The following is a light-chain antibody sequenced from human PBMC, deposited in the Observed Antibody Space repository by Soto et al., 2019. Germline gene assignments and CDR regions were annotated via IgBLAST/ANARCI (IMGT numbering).Light chain of an antibody. Sequence: DIQMTQSPSSLSASVGDRVTITCRASQTISRSLNWYQHKPGTAPRVLIYDAYTLSSGVPSRFSGSGSGTDFTLTISSLQPEDFATYYCQESSNIPLTFGGGTKVDIK. V-gene: IGKV1-39*01. CDR1: QTISRS. CDR2: DAY. J-gene: IGKJ4*01. CDR3: QESSNIPLT.